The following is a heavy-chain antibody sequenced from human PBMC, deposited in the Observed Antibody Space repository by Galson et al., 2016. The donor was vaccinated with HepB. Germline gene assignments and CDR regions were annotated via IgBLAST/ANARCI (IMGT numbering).Heavy chain of an antibody. CDR3: ARDAGGRYYYYYMDV. V-gene: IGHV3-33*08. CDR2: IWSDGTNK. CDR1: GFTFSHFA. J-gene: IGHJ6*03. Sequence: SLRLSCAVSGFTFSHFAMHWVRQAPGKGLEWVAVIWSDGTNKNYADSVKGRFTISSDNSKNTLYLQMNSLRAEDTAVYFCARDAGGRYYYYYMDVWGKGTTVTVSS. D-gene: IGHD2-15*01.